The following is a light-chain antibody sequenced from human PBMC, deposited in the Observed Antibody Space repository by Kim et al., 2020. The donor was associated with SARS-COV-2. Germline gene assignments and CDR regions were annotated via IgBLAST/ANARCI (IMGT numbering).Light chain of an antibody. Sequence: ELTQPPSASGTPGQRVTISCSGSSSNIGYNYVYWYQHLPGTAPKLLTYKNNQRPSGVPDRFSGSKSGTSASLAISGLRSEDEADYYCATWDDSLSGPWVFGGGTQLTVL. V-gene: IGLV1-47*01. J-gene: IGLJ3*02. CDR2: KNN. CDR1: SSNIGYNY. CDR3: ATWDDSLSGPWV.